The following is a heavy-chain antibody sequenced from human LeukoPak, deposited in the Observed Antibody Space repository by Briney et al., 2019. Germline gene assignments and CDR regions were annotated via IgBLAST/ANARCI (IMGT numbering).Heavy chain of an antibody. CDR1: GFTLRTYA. J-gene: IGHJ6*02. CDR2: ISSNGGST. V-gene: IGHV3-64*02. Sequence: QPGGSLRLSCAASGFTLRTYAMHWVRQAPGKGLEYVSAISSNGGSTYYADSVKGRFTISRDNSKNTLYLQMGSLRAEDMAVYYCARGYYYYGMDVWGQGTTVTVSS. CDR3: ARGYYYYGMDV.